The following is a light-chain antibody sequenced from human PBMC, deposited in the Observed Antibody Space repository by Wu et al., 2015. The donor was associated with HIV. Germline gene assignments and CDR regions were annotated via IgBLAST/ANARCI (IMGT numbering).Light chain of an antibody. CDR1: QDISNL. J-gene: IGKJ1*01. CDR3: QQVNSFPQT. CDR2: ATS. Sequence: DIQMTQSPPSVSASLGDRVIITCRASQDISNLLGWYQQKPGEAPKLLVFATSRLERGVPSRFSGSGDGTDFGLIINGLQSEDIGTYYCQQVNSFPQTFGQGTKV. V-gene: IGKV1-12*01.